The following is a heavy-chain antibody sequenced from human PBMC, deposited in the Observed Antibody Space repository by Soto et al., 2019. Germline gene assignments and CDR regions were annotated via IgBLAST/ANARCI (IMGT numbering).Heavy chain of an antibody. CDR2: INPNSGGT. V-gene: IGHV1-2*04. CDR1: GYTFTGYY. CDR3: ARPYGSGSYYAFDI. Sequence: GASVKVSCKASGYTFTGYYMHWVRQAPGQGLEWMGWINPNSGGTNYAQKFQGWVTMTRDTSISTAYMELSRLRSDDTAVYYCARPYGSGSYYAFDIWGRGTMVTVSS. D-gene: IGHD3-10*01. J-gene: IGHJ3*02.